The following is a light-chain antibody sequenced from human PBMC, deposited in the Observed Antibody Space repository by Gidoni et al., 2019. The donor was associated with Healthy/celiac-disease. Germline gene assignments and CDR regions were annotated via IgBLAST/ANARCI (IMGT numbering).Light chain of an antibody. V-gene: IGLV1-40*01. CDR3: QSYDSSLSGCYV. CDR2: GNN. J-gene: IGLJ1*01. Sequence: QSVLTQPPSVSGAPGQRVTISCTGSSSHIGAGYDVHWYQQLPGADPKLLIYGNNNRPSGVPERFSGSKSGTSASLAITGLQAEDEADYYCQSYDSSLSGCYVFGTGTKVTVL. CDR1: SSHIGAGYD.